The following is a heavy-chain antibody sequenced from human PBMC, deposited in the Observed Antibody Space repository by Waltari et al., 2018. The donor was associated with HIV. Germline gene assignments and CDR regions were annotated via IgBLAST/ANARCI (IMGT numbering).Heavy chain of an antibody. CDR3: ASIAYCGGDCYPRGMDV. J-gene: IGHJ6*02. D-gene: IGHD2-21*02. Sequence: EVQLVESGGGLVQPGGSLRLSCAASGFTVRSHYMSWVRQAPGKGLEWVSVIYSDGSTYYADSVKGRFTISRDNSKNTLYLQMNSLRAEDTAVYYCASIAYCGGDCYPRGMDVWGQGTTVTVSS. CDR2: IYSDGST. CDR1: GFTVRSHY. V-gene: IGHV3-66*01.